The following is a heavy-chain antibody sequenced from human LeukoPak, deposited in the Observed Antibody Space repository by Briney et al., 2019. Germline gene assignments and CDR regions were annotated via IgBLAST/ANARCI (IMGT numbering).Heavy chain of an antibody. Sequence: ASVKVSCKASGYTFTGYYMHWVRQAPGQGLEWMGWINPNSGGTNYAQKFQGRVTMTRDTSISTAYMELSRLRSDDTAVYYCARDQPVMATCLDYWGQGTLVTVSS. J-gene: IGHJ4*02. D-gene: IGHD5-24*01. CDR1: GYTFTGYY. CDR3: ARDQPVMATCLDY. V-gene: IGHV1-2*02. CDR2: INPNSGGT.